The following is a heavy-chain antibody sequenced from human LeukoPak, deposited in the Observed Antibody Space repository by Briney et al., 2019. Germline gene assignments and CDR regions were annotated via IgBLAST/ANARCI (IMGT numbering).Heavy chain of an antibody. CDR1: GFTFSSYG. D-gene: IGHD1-1*01. Sequence: GGSLRLSCAASGFTFSSYGMHWVRQAPGKGLEWVAGISYDGTSQKYADSMKGRFTIFRDNSKSTLSLQMNSLRAEDTAVYYCARVITRNDVALDYWGQGTLVTVSS. J-gene: IGHJ4*02. CDR2: ISYDGTSQ. CDR3: ARVITRNDVALDY. V-gene: IGHV3-30*03.